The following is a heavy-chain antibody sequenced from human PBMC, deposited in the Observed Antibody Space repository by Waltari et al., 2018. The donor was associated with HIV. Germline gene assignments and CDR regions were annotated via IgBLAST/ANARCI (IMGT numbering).Heavy chain of an antibody. V-gene: IGHV3-23*01. Sequence: EVQLLESGGGLVQPGGSLRLSCAASGFNFRNFAMSWVRQAPGKGQEWVSARSGSGSTASYADYGKGRFTISRDFSNNTLFLQMNNLRAEDTAVYFCAKSMRDLRPSAFDVWGQGTMVAISS. CDR3: AKSMRDLRPSAFDV. J-gene: IGHJ3*01. CDR1: GFNFRNFA. D-gene: IGHD2-8*01. CDR2: RSGSGSTA.